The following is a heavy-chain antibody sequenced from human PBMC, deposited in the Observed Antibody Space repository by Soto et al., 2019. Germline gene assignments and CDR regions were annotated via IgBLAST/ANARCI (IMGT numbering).Heavy chain of an antibody. J-gene: IGHJ5*02. CDR3: ARDRNYYDSSGYHNWFDP. V-gene: IGHV6-1*01. D-gene: IGHD3-22*01. CDR1: GDSVSSNSAA. CDR2: TYYRSKWYN. Sequence: PSQTLSLTSAISGDSVSSNSAAWNWIRQSPSRGLEWLGRTYYRSKWYNDYAVSVKSRITINPDTSKNQFSLQLNSVTPEDTAVYYCARDRNYYDSSGYHNWFDPWGQGTLVTISS.